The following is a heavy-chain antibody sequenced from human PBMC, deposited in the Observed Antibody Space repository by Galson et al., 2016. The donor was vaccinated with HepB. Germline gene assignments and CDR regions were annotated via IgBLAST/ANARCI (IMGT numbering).Heavy chain of an antibody. CDR1: GGSVNSTIYY. V-gene: IGHV4-39*01. J-gene: IGHJ3*01. D-gene: IGHD5-24*01. CDR2: IYYSGST. Sequence: SETLSLTCTVSGGSVNSTIYYWGWIRQPPGKGLEWIGTIYYSGSTYYNPSLKSRVTISVDTSKNQFSLNLTSVTAPDTALYYCARWGLATLGRSVFDAWGQGTMVTVSS. CDR3: ARWGLATLGRSVFDA.